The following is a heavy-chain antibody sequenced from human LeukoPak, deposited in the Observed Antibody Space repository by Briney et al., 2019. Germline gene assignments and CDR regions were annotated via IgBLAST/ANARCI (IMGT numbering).Heavy chain of an antibody. CDR1: GGSISSSSYY. CDR3: ARGDYYGSGTYYRVYDY. CDR2: IYYSGST. D-gene: IGHD3-10*01. J-gene: IGHJ4*02. V-gene: IGHV4-39*01. Sequence: PSETLSLTCTVSGGSISSSSYYWGWIRQPPGKGLEWIGSIYYSGSTYYNPSLKSRVTISVDASKNQFSLKLSSVTAADTAVYYCARGDYYGSGTYYRVYDYWGQGSLVTVSS.